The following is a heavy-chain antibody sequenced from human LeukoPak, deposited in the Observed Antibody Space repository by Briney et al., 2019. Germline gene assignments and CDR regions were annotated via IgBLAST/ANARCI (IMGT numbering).Heavy chain of an antibody. V-gene: IGHV3-66*01. Sequence: AGGSLRLSCAASGFTVSSNYMSWVRQAPGKGLGWVSVIYSGGSTYYADSVKGRFTISRDNSKNTLYLQMNSLRAEDTAVYYCARDALGQQLVDYWGQGTLVTVSS. CDR3: ARDALGQQLVDY. J-gene: IGHJ4*02. CDR2: IYSGGST. CDR1: GFTVSSNY. D-gene: IGHD6-13*01.